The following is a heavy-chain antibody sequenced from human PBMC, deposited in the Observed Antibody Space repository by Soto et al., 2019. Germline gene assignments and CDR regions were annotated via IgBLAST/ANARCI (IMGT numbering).Heavy chain of an antibody. D-gene: IGHD3-16*01. CDR1: GGSISSGGYS. J-gene: IGHJ6*02. Sequence: PSETLSLTCAVSGGSISSGGYSWSWIRQPPGKGLEWIGYIYHSGSTYYNPSLKSRVTISVDRSKNQFSLKLSSVTAADTAVYYCARVMTTLPGGHYYYYYGMDVWGQGTTVTVSS. V-gene: IGHV4-30-2*01. CDR3: ARVMTTLPGGHYYYYYGMDV. CDR2: IYHSGST.